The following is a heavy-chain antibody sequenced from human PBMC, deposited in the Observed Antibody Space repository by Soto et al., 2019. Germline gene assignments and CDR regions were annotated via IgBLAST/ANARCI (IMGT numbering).Heavy chain of an antibody. D-gene: IGHD3-10*01. CDR3: AKLLYLVEMATPPGHYFDY. CDR2: ISYDGSNK. Sequence: PGGSLRLSCAASGFTFSSYGMHWVRQAPGKGLEWVAVISYDGSNKYYADSVKGRFTISRDNSKNTLYLQMNSLRAEDTAVYYCAKLLYLVEMATPPGHYFDYWGQGTLVTVSS. J-gene: IGHJ4*02. V-gene: IGHV3-30*18. CDR1: GFTFSSYG.